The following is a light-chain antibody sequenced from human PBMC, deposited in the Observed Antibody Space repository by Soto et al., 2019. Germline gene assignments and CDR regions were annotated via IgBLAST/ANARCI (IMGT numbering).Light chain of an antibody. CDR1: QSVSSY. J-gene: IGKJ1*01. V-gene: IGKV3-20*01. CDR2: GAS. CDR3: QQYSSPPRT. Sequence: EIVLTQSPGSLSLSPGERATLSCRACQSVSSYLAWYQQKPGQAPRLLIYGASSRATGFPDRFSGSGSGTDFSLTISRLEPEDSAVYYCQQYSSPPRTFCQVTKVEIK.